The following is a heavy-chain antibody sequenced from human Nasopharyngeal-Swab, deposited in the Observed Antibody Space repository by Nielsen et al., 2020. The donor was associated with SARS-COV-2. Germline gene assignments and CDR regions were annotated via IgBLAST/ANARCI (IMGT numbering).Heavy chain of an antibody. CDR1: GFTFSSYG. J-gene: IGHJ6*02. CDR2: ISYDGSNK. D-gene: IGHD3-10*01. CDR3: AKEPGVLWFGELFSYGMDV. V-gene: IGHV3-30*18. Sequence: GGSLRLSCAASGFTFSSYGMHWVRQAPGKGLEWVAVISYDGSNKYYADSVKGRFTISRDNSKNTLYLQMNNLRAEDTAVYYCAKEPGVLWFGELFSYGMDVWGQGTTVTVSS.